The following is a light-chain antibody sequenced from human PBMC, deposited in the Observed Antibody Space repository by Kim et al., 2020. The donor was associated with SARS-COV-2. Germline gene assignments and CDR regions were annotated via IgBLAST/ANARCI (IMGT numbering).Light chain of an antibody. CDR1: QSVSSY. V-gene: IGKV3-11*01. Sequence: EIVLTQSPATLSLSPGERATLSCRASQSVSSYLAWYQQKPGQAPRLLIYDVSNRATGIPARFSGSGSGTDFTLTISSLESEDFAVYYCQQRSNWPGLTFGGGTKVDIK. CDR2: DVS. J-gene: IGKJ4*01. CDR3: QQRSNWPGLT.